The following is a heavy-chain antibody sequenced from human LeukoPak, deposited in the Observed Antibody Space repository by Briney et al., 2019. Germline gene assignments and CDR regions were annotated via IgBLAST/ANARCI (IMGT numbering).Heavy chain of an antibody. V-gene: IGHV3-7*01. J-gene: IGHJ5*02. Sequence: GGSLRLSCAASGFTFSSYWMSWVRQAPGKGLEWVANIKQDGSEKYYVDSVKGRFTISRDNAKNSLYLQMNSLRAEDTAVYYCARPKYSSSLRDFFGFDPWGQGTLVTVSS. D-gene: IGHD6-6*01. CDR1: GFTFSSYW. CDR3: ARPKYSSSLRDFFGFDP. CDR2: IKQDGSEK.